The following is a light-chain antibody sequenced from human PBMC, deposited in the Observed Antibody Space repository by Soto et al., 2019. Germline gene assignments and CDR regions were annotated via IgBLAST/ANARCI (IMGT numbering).Light chain of an antibody. CDR1: QSVGRN. CDR3: QEYSKWPLFT. J-gene: IGKJ3*01. CDR2: AAS. V-gene: IGKV3-15*01. Sequence: EIVVTQSPGILSVSPGDRATLSCRASQSVGRNLGWYQQKPGQAPTLLIYAASTRATGLPPRFSGSGSGTDFTLTISSLRSVYFAVYYCQEYSKWPLFTFGPGTRVDIK.